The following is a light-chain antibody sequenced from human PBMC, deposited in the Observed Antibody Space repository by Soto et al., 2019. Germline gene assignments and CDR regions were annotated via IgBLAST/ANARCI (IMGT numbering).Light chain of an antibody. CDR1: SSDVGGYNY. CDR3: SSYTSSTTYV. V-gene: IGLV2-14*01. Sequence: QSALTQPASVSGSPGQSITISCTGTSSDVGGYNYVSWYQQHPGKAPKLMIYDVSNRPSGVSSRFSASKSCDTASLTISGLQAEDEADYYCSSYTSSTTYVFGTGTKLTVL. J-gene: IGLJ1*01. CDR2: DVS.